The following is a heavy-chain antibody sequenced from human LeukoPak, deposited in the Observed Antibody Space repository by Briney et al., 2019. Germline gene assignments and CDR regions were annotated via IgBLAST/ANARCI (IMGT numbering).Heavy chain of an antibody. J-gene: IGHJ4*02. CDR1: GFTFGNYD. CDR2: IFSSGGTT. V-gene: IGHV3-23*01. D-gene: IGHD3-10*01. CDR3: AKVYFGSGNYPYYFDY. Sequence: GGSLRLSCAASGFTFGNYDMTGVGQAPGKGLEWVSSIFSSGGTTYYADSVKGRFTISRDNSKSTLYLQMNSLRAEDTAVYYCAKVYFGSGNYPYYFDYWGQGTLVTVSS.